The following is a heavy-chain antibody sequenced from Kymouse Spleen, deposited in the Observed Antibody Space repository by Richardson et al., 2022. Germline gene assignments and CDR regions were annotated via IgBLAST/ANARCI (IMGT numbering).Heavy chain of an antibody. CDR1: GFTFSSYD. J-gene: IGHJ6*02. CDR3: ARAPYYDFWSGPHGMDV. Sequence: EVQLVESGGGLVQPGGSLRLSCAASGFTFSSYDMHWVRQATGKGLEWVSAIGTAGDTYYPGSVKGRFTISRENAKNSLYLQMNSLRAGDTAVYYCARAPYYDFWSGPHGMDVWGQGTTVTVSS. CDR2: IGTAGDT. D-gene: IGHD3-3*01. V-gene: IGHV3-13*01.